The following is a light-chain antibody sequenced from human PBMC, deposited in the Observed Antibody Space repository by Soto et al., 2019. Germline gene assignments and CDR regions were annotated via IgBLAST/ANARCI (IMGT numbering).Light chain of an antibody. Sequence: EIVMTQSPATLSVSPGERATLSCRASQSVSINLAWYQQRPGQAPRRLIYDASTRATGIPARFSGSGSGTEFTLTISSLRSEDFVVYYCQQYHTWPQTFGQGTKVDIK. CDR1: QSVSIN. J-gene: IGKJ1*01. CDR2: DAS. V-gene: IGKV3-15*01. CDR3: QQYHTWPQT.